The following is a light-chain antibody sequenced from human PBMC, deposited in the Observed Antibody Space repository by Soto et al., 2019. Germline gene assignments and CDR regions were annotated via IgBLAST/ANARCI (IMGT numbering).Light chain of an antibody. CDR1: SSNIGAGYD. CDR3: QSYDSSLSGPV. CDR2: GNS. Sequence: QSVLTQPPSVSGAPGQRVTISCTGSSSNIGAGYDVHWYQQLPGTAPKLLIYGNSNRPSGVPDRFSGSKSGTSASLAITGLQAEDEADYDCQSYDSSLSGPVFGGGTKLTFL. V-gene: IGLV1-40*01. J-gene: IGLJ2*01.